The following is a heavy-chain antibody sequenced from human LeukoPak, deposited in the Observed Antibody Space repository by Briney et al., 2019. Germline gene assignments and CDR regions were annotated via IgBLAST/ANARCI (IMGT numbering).Heavy chain of an antibody. CDR1: GGSFSGYY. CDR2: INHSGST. Sequence: SETLSLTCAVYGGSFSGYYWSWIRQPPGKGLEWIGEINHSGSTNYNPSLKSRVTISVDTSKNQFSLKLSSVTAADTAVYYCARRGGSLFDYWGQGTLVTVSS. CDR3: ARRGGSLFDY. V-gene: IGHV4-34*01. J-gene: IGHJ4*02. D-gene: IGHD1-26*01.